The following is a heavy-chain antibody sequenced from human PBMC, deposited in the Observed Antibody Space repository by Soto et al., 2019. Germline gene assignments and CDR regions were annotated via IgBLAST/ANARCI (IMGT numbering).Heavy chain of an antibody. CDR1: GGSISSGDYY. D-gene: IGHD2-15*01. J-gene: IGHJ4*01. V-gene: IGHV4-30-4*01. Sequence: QVQLQESGPGLVEPSQTLSLTCTVSGGSISSGDYYWSWIRQPPGKGLEWIGNIYYTGRTYYTPTLKSRVTISVDTSKNQFSLKLRAVAAADTGVYSCAVLMVVADTIDYWGQGTLVTVSS. CDR2: IYYTGRT. CDR3: AVLMVVADTIDY.